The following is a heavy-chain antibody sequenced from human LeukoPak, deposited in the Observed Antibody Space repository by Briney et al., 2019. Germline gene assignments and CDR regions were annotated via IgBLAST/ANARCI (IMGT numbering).Heavy chain of an antibody. Sequence: GRSLRLSCAASGFAFSSYGMHWVRQAPGKGLEWVAVISYDGSNKYYADSVKGRFTISRDNSKNTVYLQMNSLRAEDTAVYYCAKEDGSGRCVFLDAFDIWGQGTMVTVSS. D-gene: IGHD3-10*01. V-gene: IGHV3-30*18. CDR1: GFAFSSYG. CDR2: ISYDGSNK. CDR3: AKEDGSGRCVFLDAFDI. J-gene: IGHJ3*02.